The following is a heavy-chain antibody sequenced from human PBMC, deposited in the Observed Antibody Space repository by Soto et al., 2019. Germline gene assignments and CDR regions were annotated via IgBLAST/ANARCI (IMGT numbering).Heavy chain of an antibody. V-gene: IGHV6-1*01. Sequence: SQTLSLTCAISGDSFSSNSAALNWIRQSPSRGLEWLGRTYYRSKWYNDYAVSVKSRITINPDTSKNQFSLQLNSVTPDDTAVYYCARASAARFDPWGQGTLVTVSS. CDR1: GDSFSSNSAA. D-gene: IGHD6-13*01. CDR2: TYYRSKWYN. J-gene: IGHJ5*02. CDR3: ARASAARFDP.